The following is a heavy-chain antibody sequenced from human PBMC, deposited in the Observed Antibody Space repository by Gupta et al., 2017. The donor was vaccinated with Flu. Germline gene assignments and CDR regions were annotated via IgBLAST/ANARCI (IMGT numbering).Heavy chain of an antibody. J-gene: IGHJ6*03. D-gene: IGHD6-19*01. CDR3: ARDSSGWYVSSPYYYYMDV. Sequence: QGLEWMGGIIPIFGTANYAQKFQGRVTITADKSTSTAYMELSSLRSEDTAVYYCARDSSGWYVSSPYYYYMDVWGKGTTVTVSS. CDR2: IIPIFGTA. V-gene: IGHV1-69*06.